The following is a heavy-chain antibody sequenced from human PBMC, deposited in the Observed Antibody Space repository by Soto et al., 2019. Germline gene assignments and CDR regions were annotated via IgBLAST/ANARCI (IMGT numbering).Heavy chain of an antibody. Sequence: EVQLLESGGGWVQPGGSLRLSCASSGFTFSSYAMSWVRQAPGKGLEWVSAISGSGGSTYYADSVKGRFTISRDNSKNTLYLQMNSLRAEDTAVYYCAKDLSLRLGWFDPWGQGTLVTVSS. D-gene: IGHD3-3*01. CDR2: ISGSGGST. V-gene: IGHV3-23*01. CDR1: GFTFSSYA. J-gene: IGHJ5*02. CDR3: AKDLSLRLGWFDP.